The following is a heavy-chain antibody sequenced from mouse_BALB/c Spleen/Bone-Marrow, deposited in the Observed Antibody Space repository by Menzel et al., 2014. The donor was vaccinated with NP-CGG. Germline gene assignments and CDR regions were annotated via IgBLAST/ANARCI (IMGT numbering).Heavy chain of an antibody. CDR2: IWTDGGT. V-gene: IGHV2-9-2*01. CDR1: GFSLTSYD. D-gene: IGHD1-2*01. J-gene: IGHJ2*01. Sequence: VQLVESGPGLVAPSQSLPITCTVSGFSLTSYDISWIRQSPGKGLVWLGVIWTDGGTNYNSAFMSRLSISKDNSKSXVFLKMNSLQTDDTTIYYCVRHYYDCDFDYWGQGTTLTVSS. CDR3: VRHYYDCDFDY.